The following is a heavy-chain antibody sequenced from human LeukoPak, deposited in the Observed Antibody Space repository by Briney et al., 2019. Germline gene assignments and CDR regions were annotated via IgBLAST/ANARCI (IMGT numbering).Heavy chain of an antibody. Sequence: SQTLSLTCAVSGGSISRGGYSWSWIRQPPGKGLEWIGYIYHSGSTYYNPSLKSRVTISVDRSKNQFSLKLSSVTAADTAVYYCARAQLWFGDPFDYWGQGTLVTVSS. V-gene: IGHV4-30-2*01. CDR3: ARAQLWFGDPFDY. CDR1: GGSISRGGYS. D-gene: IGHD3-10*01. CDR2: IYHSGST. J-gene: IGHJ4*02.